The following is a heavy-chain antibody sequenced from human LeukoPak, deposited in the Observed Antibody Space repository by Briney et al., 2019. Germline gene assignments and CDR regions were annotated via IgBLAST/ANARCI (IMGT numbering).Heavy chain of an antibody. J-gene: IGHJ4*02. V-gene: IGHV3-30*02. CDR2: IRYDGSNK. Sequence: GGFLRLSCAASGFTFSSYGMHWVRQAPGKGLEWVAFIRYDGSNKYYADSVKGRFTISRDNSKNTLYLQMNSLRAEDTAVYYCAKAKEVVGATTFFDYWGQGTLVTVSS. CDR3: AKAKEVVGATTFFDY. D-gene: IGHD1-26*01. CDR1: GFTFSSYG.